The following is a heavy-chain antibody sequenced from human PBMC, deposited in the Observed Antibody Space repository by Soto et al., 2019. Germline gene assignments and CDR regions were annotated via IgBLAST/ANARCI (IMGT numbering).Heavy chain of an antibody. J-gene: IGHJ6*02. CDR3: AKAPFDSYIYKADIYYGMDV. V-gene: IGHV3-23*01. CDR1: GFTFSIYA. Sequence: VGSLRLSCAASGFTFSIYAMSWVRQAPGKGLEWVSGISGSGETTYHADSVKGRITISRDNSKNTLYLQMDSLRAEDTAVYYCAKAPFDSYIYKADIYYGMDVWGQGTTVTVSS. D-gene: IGHD5-18*01. CDR2: ISGSGETT.